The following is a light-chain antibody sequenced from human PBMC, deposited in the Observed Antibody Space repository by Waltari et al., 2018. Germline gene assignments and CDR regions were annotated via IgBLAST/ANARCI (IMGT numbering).Light chain of an antibody. V-gene: IGLV8-61*01. CDR3: ALHVGGDVSV. CDR1: SGPVSTTHP. Sequence: QTVLPQEPSLPVSPGGTVTLTLGLGSGPVSTTHPSRWDQQTPGHAPRTLIYDTDTRSSGIPDRFSGSILENKAALTITGAQADDEGDYYCALHVGGDVSVFGKGTRLTVL. CDR2: DTD. J-gene: IGLJ2*01.